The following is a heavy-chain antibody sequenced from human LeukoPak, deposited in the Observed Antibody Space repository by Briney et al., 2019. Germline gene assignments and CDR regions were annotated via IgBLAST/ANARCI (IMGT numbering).Heavy chain of an antibody. CDR2: INHSGST. V-gene: IGHV4-34*03. Sequence: SETLSLTCAVYGGSFSGYYWSWIRQPPGKGLEWIGEINHSGSTNYNPSLKSRVTISVDTSKNHFSLNRSSVSAADTAYYMDVWGKRTTVTGSS. J-gene: IGHJ6*03. CDR3: V. CDR1: GGSFSGYY.